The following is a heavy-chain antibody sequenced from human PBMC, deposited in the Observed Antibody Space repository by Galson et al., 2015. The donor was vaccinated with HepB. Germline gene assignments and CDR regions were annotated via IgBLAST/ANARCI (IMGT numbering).Heavy chain of an antibody. CDR2: IYYSGST. CDR1: GGSISSGDYY. CDR3: ARQEIVGATGRYFRH. J-gene: IGHJ1*01. V-gene: IGHV4-30-4*01. D-gene: IGHD1-26*01. Sequence: QVQLQESGPGLVKPSQTLSLTCTVSGGSISSGDYYWSWIRQPPGKGLEWIGYIYYSGSTYYNPSLKSRVTISVDTSKSQFSLRLRSVTAADTAVFYCARQEIVGATGRYFRHWGQGTLVTVSS.